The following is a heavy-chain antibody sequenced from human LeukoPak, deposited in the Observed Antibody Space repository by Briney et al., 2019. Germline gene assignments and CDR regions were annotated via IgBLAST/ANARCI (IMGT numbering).Heavy chain of an antibody. V-gene: IGHV1-2*06. CDR3: ARVTGSGGSCY. Sequence: ASVKVSCKASGCTFTGYYMHWVRQAPGQGLEWMGRINPNSGGTNYAQKFQGRVTMTRDTSISTAYMGLSRLRSDDTAVYYCARVTGSGGSCYWGQGTLVTVSS. CDR1: GCTFTGYY. J-gene: IGHJ4*02. CDR2: INPNSGGT. D-gene: IGHD2-15*01.